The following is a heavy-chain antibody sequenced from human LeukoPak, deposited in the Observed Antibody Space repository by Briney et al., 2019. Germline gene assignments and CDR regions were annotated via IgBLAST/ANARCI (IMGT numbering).Heavy chain of an antibody. J-gene: IGHJ4*02. V-gene: IGHV1-2*02. Sequence: ASVKVSCKASGFNFTGYYIHWVRQAPGQGLEWMGYINPHSGGTNSPQKFQGRVTMTTDTSISAAYMELSSLISDDTAMYYCVREGNELLSKNFDYWGQGTLVTVSS. D-gene: IGHD2-21*02. CDR3: VREGNELLSKNFDY. CDR1: GFNFTGYY. CDR2: INPHSGGT.